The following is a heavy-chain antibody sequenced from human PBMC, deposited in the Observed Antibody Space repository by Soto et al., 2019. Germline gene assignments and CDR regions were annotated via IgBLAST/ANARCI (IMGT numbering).Heavy chain of an antibody. CDR1: GFTFTSSA. D-gene: IGHD1-26*01. Sequence: SVKVSCKASGFTFTSSAVQWVRQARGQRLEWIGWIVVGSGNTNYAQKSQERVTITRDMSTSTAYMELSSLRSEDTAVYYCAAEVGATLHFGYWGQGTLVTVSS. CDR2: IVVGSGNT. J-gene: IGHJ4*02. V-gene: IGHV1-58*01. CDR3: AAEVGATLHFGY.